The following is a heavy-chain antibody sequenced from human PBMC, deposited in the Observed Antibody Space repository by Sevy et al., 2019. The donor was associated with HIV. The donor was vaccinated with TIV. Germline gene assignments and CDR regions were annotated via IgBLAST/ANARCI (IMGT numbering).Heavy chain of an antibody. J-gene: IGHJ4*02. CDR1: GFTFSNYA. D-gene: IGHD4-17*01. CDR2: ISYDGRNK. V-gene: IGHV3-30*04. CDR3: AKDRYGDTAFGDY. Sequence: GGSLRLSCAASGFTFSNYAMHWVRQAPGKGLEWVANISYDGRNKYYADSVEGRFTISSDSSKSTLYLQMNSLRAEDTAVYFCAKDRYGDTAFGDYWGQGSLVTVSS.